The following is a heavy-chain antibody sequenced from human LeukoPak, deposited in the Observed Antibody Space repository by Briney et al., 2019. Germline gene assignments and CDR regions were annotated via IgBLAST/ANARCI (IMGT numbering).Heavy chain of an antibody. CDR2: INQDGSEK. Sequence: PGGSLRLSCAASGFAFSSYWMSWVRQAPGKGLEWVANINQDGSEKYYVDSVKGRFTISRDNAKNSLYLQMNSLRAEDTAVYSCARVPSTVTTSWFDPWGQGSLVTVSS. CDR3: ARVPSTVTTSWFDP. CDR1: GFAFSSYW. J-gene: IGHJ5*02. V-gene: IGHV3-7*04. D-gene: IGHD4-17*01.